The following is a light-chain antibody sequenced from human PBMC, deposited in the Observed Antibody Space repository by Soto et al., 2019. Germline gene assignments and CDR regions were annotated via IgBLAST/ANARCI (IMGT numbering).Light chain of an antibody. V-gene: IGKV1-5*03. CDR1: QSISSW. CDR3: QQYENLPS. J-gene: IGKJ4*01. CDR2: RAS. Sequence: DIQMTQSPSTLSASVGDTVTITCRASQSISSWLAWYQQKPGKAPKLLIYRASTLQSGVPSRFSGSGSGTDFTFTINSLQPEDIGTYYCQQYENLPSFGGGTKVDIK.